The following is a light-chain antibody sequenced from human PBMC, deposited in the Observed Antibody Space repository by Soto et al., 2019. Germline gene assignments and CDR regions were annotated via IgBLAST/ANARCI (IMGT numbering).Light chain of an antibody. CDR1: QSVDSSF. Sequence: EIVLTQSPGTLSLSPGERATLSCRTSQSVDSSFVAWFQQKPGQAPRLLVYGASSRATGIPDRFSGSGSGTDFTLTISSLQPDDFATYYCQQYNSYSPTFGQGTKVEIK. V-gene: IGKV3-20*01. CDR3: QQYNSYSPT. J-gene: IGKJ1*01. CDR2: GAS.